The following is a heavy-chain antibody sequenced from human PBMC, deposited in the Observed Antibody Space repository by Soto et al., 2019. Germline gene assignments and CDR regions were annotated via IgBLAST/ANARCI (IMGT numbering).Heavy chain of an antibody. CDR2: VYHSGST. V-gene: IGHV4-30-2*01. CDR3: SSWGGGWSDP. CDR1: GGPISGGGYS. J-gene: IGHJ5*02. D-gene: IGHD2-21*01. Sequence: QLHLQESGSGLVKPSQTLSLTCTVSGGPISGGGYSWSWIRQPPGKGLEWLGYVYHSGSTFYNPALKSRLTLSVDTSKSQFSLNLHSVTAADTAVYYCSSWGGGWSDPWGPGTLVTVSS.